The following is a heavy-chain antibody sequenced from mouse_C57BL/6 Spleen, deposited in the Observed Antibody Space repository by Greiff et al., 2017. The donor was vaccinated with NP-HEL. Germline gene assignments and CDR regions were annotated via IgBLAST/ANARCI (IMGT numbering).Heavy chain of an antibody. D-gene: IGHD2-1*01. CDR2: INPNNGGT. Sequence: EVQLQQSGPELVKPGASVKISCKASGYTFTDYYMNWVKQSHGKSLEWIGDINPNNGGTSYNQKFKGKATLTVDKSSSTAYMELRSLTSEDSAVYYCARSGNYGDAMDYWGQGTSVTVSS. CDR1: GYTFTDYY. J-gene: IGHJ4*01. V-gene: IGHV1-26*01. CDR3: ARSGNYGDAMDY.